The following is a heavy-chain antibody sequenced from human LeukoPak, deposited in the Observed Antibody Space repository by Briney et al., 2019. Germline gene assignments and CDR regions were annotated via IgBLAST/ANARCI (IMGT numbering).Heavy chain of an antibody. D-gene: IGHD3-9*01. CDR2: VAYSGST. V-gene: IGHV4-39*07. CDR3: ASSSLDYYDILTGFHD. J-gene: IGHJ1*01. Sequence: SGTLSLTCTVSGGSISSENHYWGWIRQPPGKGLEWVGSVAYSGSTYYNPSLKSRVTISMDTSKNLFSLKLNSVTAADTAVYYCASSSLDYYDILTGFHDWGQGTLVTVSS. CDR1: GGSISSENHY.